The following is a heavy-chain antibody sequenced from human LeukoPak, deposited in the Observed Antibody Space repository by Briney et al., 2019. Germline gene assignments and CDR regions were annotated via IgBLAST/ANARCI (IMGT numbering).Heavy chain of an antibody. CDR1: GLTVSSSY. Sequence: PGGSLRLSCAASGLTVSSSYMSWVRQAPGKGLEWVSIIYNDGSTYYADSMKGRFTISRDNSKNTLYLQVNSLRAEDTAVYYCARALVGATPEALCYWGQGTLVTVSS. CDR2: IYNDGST. V-gene: IGHV3-53*01. CDR3: ARALVGATPEALCY. D-gene: IGHD1-26*01. J-gene: IGHJ4*02.